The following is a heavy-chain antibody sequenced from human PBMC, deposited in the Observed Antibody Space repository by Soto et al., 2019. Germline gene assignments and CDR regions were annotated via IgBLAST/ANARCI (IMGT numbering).Heavy chain of an antibody. CDR3: ARSYGNIDF. CDR1: GGSISSSNW. D-gene: IGHD4-4*01. V-gene: IGHV4-4*02. J-gene: IGHJ4*02. Sequence: QVQLQESGPGLVKPSGTLSLTCAVSGGSISSSNWWTWVRQPPGKGLEWIGEIYHSGSTNYSPSLKNRLTMSVDKAKNQFSLKLSSVTAADTAVYYCARSYGNIDFWGQGSLVTVSS. CDR2: IYHSGST.